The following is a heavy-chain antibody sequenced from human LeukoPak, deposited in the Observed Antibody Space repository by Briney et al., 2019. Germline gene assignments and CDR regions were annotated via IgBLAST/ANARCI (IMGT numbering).Heavy chain of an antibody. CDR3: ARAYPTVFWGGNPTY. V-gene: IGHV3-69-1*01. CDR1: GFTFSDYY. J-gene: IGHJ4*02. Sequence: GGSLRLSCAASGFTFSDYYMSWIRQAPGKGLEWVSYITTSGTIYYADSVKGRFTISRDNAKNSLYLQMNSLRAEDTAVYYCARAYPTVFWGGNPTYWSQGTLVTVSS. D-gene: IGHD4-23*01. CDR2: ITTSGTI.